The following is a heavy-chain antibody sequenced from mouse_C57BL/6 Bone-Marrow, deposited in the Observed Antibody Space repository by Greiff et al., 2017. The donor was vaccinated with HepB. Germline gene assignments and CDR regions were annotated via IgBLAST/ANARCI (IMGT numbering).Heavy chain of an antibody. CDR1: GYTFTSYG. CDR3: ARFRGLRGFFFDY. Sequence: VQLQQSGAELARPGASVKLSCKASGYTFTSYGISWVKQRTGQGLEWIGEIYPRSGNTYYNEKFKGKATLTADKASSTAYMELRSLTSEDSAVYFCARFRGLRGFFFDYWGQGTTLTVSS. J-gene: IGHJ2*01. V-gene: IGHV1-81*01. D-gene: IGHD2-4*01. CDR2: IYPRSGNT.